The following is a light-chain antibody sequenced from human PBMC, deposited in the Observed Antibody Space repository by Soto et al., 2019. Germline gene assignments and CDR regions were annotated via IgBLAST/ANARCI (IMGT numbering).Light chain of an antibody. Sequence: SVLTQPPSASATPGQRVTSSCSGSSSNIGSNFVYWFQQLPGAAPKLLIYRNNQRPSGVPDRFSGSTSGTSASLAISGLRSENEADYYCAAWDDSLSAYVFGTGTKVTAL. CDR1: SSNIGSNF. J-gene: IGLJ1*01. CDR3: AAWDDSLSAYV. V-gene: IGLV1-47*01. CDR2: RNN.